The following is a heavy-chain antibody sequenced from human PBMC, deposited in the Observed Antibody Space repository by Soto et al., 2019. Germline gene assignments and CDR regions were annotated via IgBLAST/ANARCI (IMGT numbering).Heavy chain of an antibody. Sequence: GASVKVSCKASGYTFTSYGISWVRQAPGQGLEWMGWISAYNGNTNYAQKLQGRVTMTTDTSTSTAYMELRSLRSDDTAVYYCARDGYCSGGSCYDYYYYGMDVWGQGTTVTVSS. CDR2: ISAYNGNT. CDR3: ARDGYCSGGSCYDYYYYGMDV. V-gene: IGHV1-18*01. CDR1: GYTFTSYG. J-gene: IGHJ6*02. D-gene: IGHD2-15*01.